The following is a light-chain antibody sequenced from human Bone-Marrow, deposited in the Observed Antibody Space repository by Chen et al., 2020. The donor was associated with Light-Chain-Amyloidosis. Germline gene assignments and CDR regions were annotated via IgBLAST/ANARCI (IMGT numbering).Light chain of an antibody. CDR3: QKHENAPWT. V-gene: IGKV1-27*01. J-gene: IGKJ1*01. CDR1: QGIGNY. CDR2: AAT. Sequence: DIQMTQSPSSLSASVGDRVTLTCRASQGIGNYVAWYQQKPGKVPKLLISAATTLQSGVPSRFSGSGSGTQFTLTISSLQPEDVATYYRQKHENAPWTFGQGTTVEIK.